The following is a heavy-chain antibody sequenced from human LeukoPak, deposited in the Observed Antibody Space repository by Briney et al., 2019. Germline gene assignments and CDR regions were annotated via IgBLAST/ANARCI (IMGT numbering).Heavy chain of an antibody. CDR2: IIPIFGTA. CDR3: ARVDQWLVPGAFDI. J-gene: IGHJ3*02. Sequence: SVKVSCKASGGTFSSYAISWVRQAPGQGLEWMGRIIPIFGTANYAQKFQGRVTITTDESTSTAYMELSSLRSEDTAVYYCARVDQWLVPGAFDIRGQGTMVTVSS. CDR1: GGTFSSYA. V-gene: IGHV1-69*05. D-gene: IGHD6-19*01.